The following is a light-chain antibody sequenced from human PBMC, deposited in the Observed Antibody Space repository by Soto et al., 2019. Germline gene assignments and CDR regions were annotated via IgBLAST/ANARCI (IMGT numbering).Light chain of an antibody. Sequence: EVVMTQSPATLSVSPGERATLSCRASQSVGSNLVWYQQKPGQPPRLLIYDASTRATGIPARFSGSGSGAEFTLAISSLQSEDFAVYYCQQYDNWPPLTFGGGTKVEIK. CDR1: QSVGSN. CDR2: DAS. CDR3: QQYDNWPPLT. V-gene: IGKV3-15*01. J-gene: IGKJ4*01.